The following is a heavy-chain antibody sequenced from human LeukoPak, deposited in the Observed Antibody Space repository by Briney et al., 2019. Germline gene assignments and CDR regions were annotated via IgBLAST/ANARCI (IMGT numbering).Heavy chain of an antibody. J-gene: IGHJ2*01. CDR3: ARDLSGGAWYFDL. D-gene: IGHD2-15*01. CDR1: GGSISSYY. CDR2: IYYSGST. V-gene: IGHV4-59*01. Sequence: SETLSLTCTVSGGSISSYYWSWIRQPPGKGLEWIGYIYYSGSTNYNPSLKSRVTISVDTSKNQFSLKLSPVTAADTAVYYCARDLSGGAWYFDLWGRGTLVTVSS.